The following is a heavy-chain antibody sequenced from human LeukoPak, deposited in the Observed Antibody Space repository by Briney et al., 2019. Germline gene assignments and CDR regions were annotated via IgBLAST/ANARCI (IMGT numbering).Heavy chain of an antibody. CDR3: ARDTSYSWYDTFGDY. V-gene: IGHV1-18*01. CDR2: ISASNGNT. D-gene: IGHD6-13*01. Sequence: ASVKVSCKASGYTFTSYGISWVRQAPGQGLEWMGWISASNGNTDHAQKFQGRVTMTTDTSTTTAYMELRGLRSDDTAVYYCARDTSYSWYDTFGDYWGQGTLVTVSS. CDR1: GYTFTSYG. J-gene: IGHJ4*02.